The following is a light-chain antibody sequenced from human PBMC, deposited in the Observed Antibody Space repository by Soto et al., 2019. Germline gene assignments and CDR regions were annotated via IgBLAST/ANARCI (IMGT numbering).Light chain of an antibody. J-gene: IGKJ1*01. Sequence: DIQMTQSPSTLSASVGDRVTITCRASQSVSSWLAWFQQNPGKAPKLLIFDASTLESGVPSRFSGSGSGTEFTLTISSLQPDDFATYYCQQHNSSPWTFGQGTKVEIK. CDR1: QSVSSW. CDR3: QQHNSSPWT. V-gene: IGKV1-5*01. CDR2: DAS.